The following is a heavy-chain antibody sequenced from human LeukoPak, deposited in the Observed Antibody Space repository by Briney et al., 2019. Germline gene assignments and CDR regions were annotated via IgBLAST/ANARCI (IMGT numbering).Heavy chain of an antibody. D-gene: IGHD3-3*01. J-gene: IGHJ4*02. CDR3: ARDLDGLRFLEWLLPQDY. CDR1: GYTFTGYY. CDR2: INPNSGGT. V-gene: IGHV1-2*02. Sequence: ASVKVSYKASGYTFTGYYMHGVRQAPGQGLEWMGWINPNSGGTNYAQKFQGRVTMTRDTSISTAYMELSRLRSDDTAVYYCARDLDGLRFLEWLLPQDYWGQGTLVTVSS.